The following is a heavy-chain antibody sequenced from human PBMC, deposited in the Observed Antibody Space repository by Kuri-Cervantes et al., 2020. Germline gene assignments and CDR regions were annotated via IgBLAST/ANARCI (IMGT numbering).Heavy chain of an antibody. Sequence: ASVKVSCKASGYTFTSYGINWVRQAPGQGLEWMGWISAYNGNTNYAQKFQGRVTMATDTSTSTAYMELRSLRSDDTAVYYCSSSPGDYVAWGQGTLVTVSS. CDR3: SSSPGDYVA. J-gene: IGHJ5*02. V-gene: IGHV1-18*01. CDR1: GYTFTSYG. CDR2: ISAYNGNT. D-gene: IGHD4-17*01.